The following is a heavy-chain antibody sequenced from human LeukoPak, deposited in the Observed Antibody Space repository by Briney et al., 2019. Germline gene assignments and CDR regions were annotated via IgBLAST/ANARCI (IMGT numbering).Heavy chain of an antibody. Sequence: SETLSLTCTVSVGSISSYYWSWIRQPPGKGLEWIGYIYYSGSTNYNPSLKSRVTISVDTSKTPFSLKLSSVTAADTAVYYCARGGVAARPGLYYFDYWGQGTLVTVSS. V-gene: IGHV4-59*01. J-gene: IGHJ4*02. CDR2: IYYSGST. CDR1: VGSISSYY. CDR3: ARGGVAARPGLYYFDY. D-gene: IGHD6-6*01.